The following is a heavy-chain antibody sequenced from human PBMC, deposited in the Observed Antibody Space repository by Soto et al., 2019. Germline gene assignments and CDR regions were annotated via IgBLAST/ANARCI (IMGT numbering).Heavy chain of an antibody. CDR2: INQDGSGK. J-gene: IGHJ6*02. D-gene: IGHD2-2*02. CDR3: ARDILKRSDV. Sequence: GGSLRLSCAASGFTFSNYWMSWVRQAPGKGLEWVANINQDGSGKYCVDSVKGRFTISRDNARASLYLQMNSLRAEDTAVYYCARDILKRSDVWGQGTTVTVSS. CDR1: GFTFSNYW. V-gene: IGHV3-7*04.